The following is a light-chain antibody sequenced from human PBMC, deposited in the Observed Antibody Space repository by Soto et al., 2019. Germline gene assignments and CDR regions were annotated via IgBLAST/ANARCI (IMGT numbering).Light chain of an antibody. J-gene: IGKJ2*01. V-gene: IGKV4-1*01. CDR3: QQYYSTPPYT. CDR1: QSVLYSSNNKNY. CDR2: WAS. Sequence: DIVMTQSPDSLAVSLGVRATINCKSSQSVLYSSNNKNYLAWYRQKPGQPPKLLIYWASIRESGVPDRISGSGSGTDFTLTISSLQAEDVAVYYCQQYYSTPPYTFGQGTKLEIK.